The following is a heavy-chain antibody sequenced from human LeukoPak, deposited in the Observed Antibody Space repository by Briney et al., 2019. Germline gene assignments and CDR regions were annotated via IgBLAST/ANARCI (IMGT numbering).Heavy chain of an antibody. V-gene: IGHV3-48*04. CDR3: ARVDSGSSDFDY. CDR2: ISSSRSTI. Sequence: GGSLRLSCAASGFTFSSYSMNWVRQAPGKGLEWVSYISSSRSTIYYADSVKGRFTISRDNAKNSLYLQMNSLRAEDTAVYYCARVDSGSSDFDYWGQGTLVTVSS. D-gene: IGHD3-10*01. CDR1: GFTFSSYS. J-gene: IGHJ4*02.